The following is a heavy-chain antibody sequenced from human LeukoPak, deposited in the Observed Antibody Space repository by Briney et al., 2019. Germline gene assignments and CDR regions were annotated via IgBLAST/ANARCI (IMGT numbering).Heavy chain of an antibody. J-gene: IGHJ4*02. CDR1: GGSISSGDYY. CDR2: IYYSGST. CDR3: ARDSSGWYYFDY. Sequence: PSETLSLTCTVSGGSISSGDYYWSWIRQPPGKGLEWIGYIYYSGSTYYNPSLKSRVTISVDTSKYQFSLKLSSVTAADTAVYYCARDSSGWYYFDYWGQGTPVTVSS. V-gene: IGHV4-30-4*01. D-gene: IGHD6-19*01.